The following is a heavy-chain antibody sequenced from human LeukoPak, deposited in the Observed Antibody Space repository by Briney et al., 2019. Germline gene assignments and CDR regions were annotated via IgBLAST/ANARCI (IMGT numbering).Heavy chain of an antibody. CDR1: GGSFSGYY. CDR3: ARGLTYYGFWSGYVIDYFDY. CDR2: INHSGST. V-gene: IGHV4-34*01. Sequence: SETLSLTCAVYGGSFSGYYWSWIRQPPGKGLEWIGEINHSGSTNYNPSLKSRVTISVDTSKNQFSLKLSSVTAADTAVYYCARGLTYYGFWSGYVIDYFDYWGQGTLVTVSS. D-gene: IGHD3-3*01. J-gene: IGHJ4*02.